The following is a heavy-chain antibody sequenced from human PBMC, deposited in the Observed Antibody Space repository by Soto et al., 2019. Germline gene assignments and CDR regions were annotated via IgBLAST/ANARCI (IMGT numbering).Heavy chain of an antibody. CDR1: GGSISSYY. V-gene: IGHV4-59*08. Sequence: SETLSLTCTVSGGSISSYYWSWIRQPPGKGLEWIGYIYYSGSTNYNPSLKSRVTISVDTSKNQFSLKLSSVTAADTAVYYCARRRAGDSCFDIWGQGTMVTVSS. J-gene: IGHJ3*02. CDR2: IYYSGST. CDR3: ARRRAGDSCFDI. D-gene: IGHD4-17*01.